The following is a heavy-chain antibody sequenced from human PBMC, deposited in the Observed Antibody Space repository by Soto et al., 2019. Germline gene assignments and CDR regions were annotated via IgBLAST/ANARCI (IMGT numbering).Heavy chain of an antibody. V-gene: IGHV4-59*01. D-gene: IGHD4-17*01. CDR1: GGSISSYY. Sequence: SETLSLTCTVSGGSISSYYWSWIRQPPGKGLEWIGYIYCSGSTNYNPSLKSRVTISVDTSKNQFSLKLSSVTAADTAVYYCARVNDYGDYGAFDIWGQGTMVTVSS. CDR3: ARVNDYGDYGAFDI. CDR2: IYCSGST. J-gene: IGHJ3*02.